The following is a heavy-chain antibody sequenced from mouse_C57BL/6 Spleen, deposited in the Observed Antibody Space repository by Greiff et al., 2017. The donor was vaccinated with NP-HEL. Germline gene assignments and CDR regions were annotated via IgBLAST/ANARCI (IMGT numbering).Heavy chain of an antibody. Sequence: EVMLVESGGGLVKPGGSLKLSCAASGFTFSSYPMSWVRQTPEKRLEWVATISGGGGNTYYPDSVKGRFTISRDNAKNTLYLQMSSLRSEDTALYYCAREAWDEGFDYWGQGTTLTVSS. V-gene: IGHV5-9*01. CDR3: AREAWDEGFDY. CDR2: ISGGGGNT. J-gene: IGHJ2*01. CDR1: GFTFSSYP. D-gene: IGHD4-1*01.